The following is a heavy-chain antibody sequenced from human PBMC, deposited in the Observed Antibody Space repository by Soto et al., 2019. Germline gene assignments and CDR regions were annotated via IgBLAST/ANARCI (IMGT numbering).Heavy chain of an antibody. Sequence: QVQLQESGPGLVKPSEPLSLTSTVSGGSISSYYWSWIRQPPGKGLEWIGYIYYSGSTNYNPSLKSRVTISVDTSKNQFSLKLSSVTAADTAVYYCARRYGGAFDIWGQGTMVTVSS. D-gene: IGHD3-10*01. V-gene: IGHV4-59*01. CDR1: GGSISSYY. CDR3: ARRYGGAFDI. J-gene: IGHJ3*02. CDR2: IYYSGST.